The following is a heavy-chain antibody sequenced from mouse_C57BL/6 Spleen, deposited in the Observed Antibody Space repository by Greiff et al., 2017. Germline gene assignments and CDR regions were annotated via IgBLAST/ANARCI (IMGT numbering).Heavy chain of an antibody. CDR3: ARHECYYGYHHLDY. V-gene: IGHV5-9*01. CDR2: ISGGGGNT. CDR1: GFTFSSYT. D-gene: IGHD2-2*01. J-gene: IGHJ4*01. Sequence: EVQRVESGGGLVKPGGSLKLSCAASGFTFSSYTMSWVRQTPEKRLEWVATISGGGGNTYYPDSVKGRFTISRDNAKNTLYLQMNTLRSEDTALYYCARHECYYGYHHLDYWGQGTTVTVSS.